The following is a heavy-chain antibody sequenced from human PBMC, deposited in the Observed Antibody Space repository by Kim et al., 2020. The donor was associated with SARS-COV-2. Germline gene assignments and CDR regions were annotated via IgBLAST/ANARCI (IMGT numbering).Heavy chain of an antibody. CDR3: AREVADTAMAGRVYYYYYYGMDV. Sequence: GGSLRLSCAASGFTFSSYGMHWVRQAPGKGLEWVAVIWYDGSNKYYADSVKGRFTISRDNSKNTLYLQMNSLRAEDTAVYYCAREVADTAMAGRVYYYYYYGMDVWGQGTTVTVSS. CDR1: GFTFSSYG. D-gene: IGHD5-18*01. J-gene: IGHJ6*02. CDR2: IWYDGSNK. V-gene: IGHV3-33*01.